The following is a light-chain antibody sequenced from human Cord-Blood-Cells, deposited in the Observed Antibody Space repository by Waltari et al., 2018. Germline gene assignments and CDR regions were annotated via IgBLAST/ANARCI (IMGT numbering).Light chain of an antibody. Sequence: DIHMTQSPPSRSASVGDRVTITCQASQDISNYLNWYQQKPGKAPKLLIYDASNLETGVPSRFSGSGSGTDFTFTISSLQPEDIATYYCQQYDNLPYTFGQGTKLEIK. CDR3: QQYDNLPYT. CDR2: DAS. V-gene: IGKV1-33*01. CDR1: QDISNY. J-gene: IGKJ2*01.